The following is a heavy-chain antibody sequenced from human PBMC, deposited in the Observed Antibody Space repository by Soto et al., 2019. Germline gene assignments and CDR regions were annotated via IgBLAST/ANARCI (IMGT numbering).Heavy chain of an antibody. CDR1: GGGTLSNDA. CDR2: ISPFFGTT. V-gene: IGHV1-69*01. Sequence: QVHLVQSGADGRKSGSSVRVSCTASGGGTLSNDAISWVRQAPGQGLEWLGRISPFFGTTDYSQSFQGRPTMTAGASTGTVYMDLRSLKSDDTAVYYCAREVVTETTWGSFDSWGQGTLVTVSS. CDR3: AREVVTETTWGSFDS. D-gene: IGHD2-21*02. J-gene: IGHJ4*02.